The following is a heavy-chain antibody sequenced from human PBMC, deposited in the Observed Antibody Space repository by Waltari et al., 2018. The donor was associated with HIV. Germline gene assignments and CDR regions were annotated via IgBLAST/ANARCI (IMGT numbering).Heavy chain of an antibody. CDR1: GFTFNKYA. Sequence: EVQLLESGGGLVQPGGSLTLSCVASGFTFNKYAMSWVRQTPGKGLEWLSAISGSGIDTKYADSVKGRFTVSRDNSKNTVYLHMNGLRAEDSVVYFCAKDLIYPVASSVRIDYWGQGTRVTVSS. CDR3: AKDLIYPVASSVRIDY. J-gene: IGHJ4*02. CDR2: ISGSGIDT. D-gene: IGHD3-10*02. V-gene: IGHV3-23*01.